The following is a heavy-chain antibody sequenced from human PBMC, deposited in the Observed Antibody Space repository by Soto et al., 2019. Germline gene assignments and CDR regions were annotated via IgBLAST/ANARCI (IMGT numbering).Heavy chain of an antibody. CDR1: GDSISDYA. J-gene: IGHJ4*02. V-gene: IGHV4-4*07. CDR3: SLGPYSSGWYVVDY. CDR2: LYRSGNT. D-gene: IGHD6-19*01. Sequence: SETLSLTCTVSGDSISDYAWSWIRQPAGKGLEWIGRLYRSGNTKYNPSFKRRLTMSADKYNNQFSLKLSSVAAADTAVYYCSLGPYSSGWYVVDYWGQGTLVTVSS.